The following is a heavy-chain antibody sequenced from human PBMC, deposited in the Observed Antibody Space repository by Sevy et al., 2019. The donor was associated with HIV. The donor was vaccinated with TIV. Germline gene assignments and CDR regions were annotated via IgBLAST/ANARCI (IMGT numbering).Heavy chain of an antibody. D-gene: IGHD6-13*01. J-gene: IGHJ4*02. CDR3: ARVRQQLVGSLDY. CDR1: GGSMSSYY. CDR2: IYYIGST. V-gene: IGHV4-59*01. Sequence: SKTLSLTCTVSGGSMSSYYWSWIRQPPGKGLEWIGYIYYIGSTNYNPSLKSRVTISVDTSKNQFSRKLSSVTAADTAVYYCARVRQQLVGSLDYWGQGTLVTVSS.